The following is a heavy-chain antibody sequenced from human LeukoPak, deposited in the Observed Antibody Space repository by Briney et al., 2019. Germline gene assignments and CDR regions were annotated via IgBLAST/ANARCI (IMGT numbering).Heavy chain of an antibody. CDR2: MNPNSGNT. J-gene: IGHJ6*03. CDR3: ARGLSLYDFWSPYSHYMDV. CDR1: GYTFTSYD. Sequence: ASVKVSCKASGYTFTSYDINWVRQATGQGLEWMGWMNPNSGNTGYAQKFQGRVTITRNTSISTAYMELSSLRSEDTAVYYCARGLSLYDFWSPYSHYMDVWGKGTTVTVSS. D-gene: IGHD3-3*01. V-gene: IGHV1-8*03.